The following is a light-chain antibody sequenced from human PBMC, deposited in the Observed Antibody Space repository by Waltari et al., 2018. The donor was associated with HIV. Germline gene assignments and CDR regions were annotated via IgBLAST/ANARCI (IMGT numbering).Light chain of an antibody. J-gene: IGLJ2*01. CDR1: TSTVGSNP. V-gene: IGLV1-44*01. CDR2: TNA. Sequence: QSVLTQPPSVSGTPGQRVTIPCSGSTSTVGSNPVTWYQQLPGTAPKIIIYTNARRPSGVPDRFSGSKSGTSASLAISGLQSEDEADYYCASWDGGLNVVFGGGTKLTVL. CDR3: ASWDGGLNVV.